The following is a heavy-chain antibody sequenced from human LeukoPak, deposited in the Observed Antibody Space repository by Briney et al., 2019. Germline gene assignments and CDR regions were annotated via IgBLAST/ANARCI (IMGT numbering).Heavy chain of an antibody. CDR1: GFIFSSYN. J-gene: IGHJ3*02. CDR2: IYSGGSI. Sequence: GGSLRLSCVASGFIFSSYNINWVRQAPGKGLEWVSVIYSGGSIYYADSVKGRFTISRDNSRNTLYLQMNSLRAEDTAVYYCARALNGFDIWGPGTLVTVSS. CDR3: ARALNGFDI. V-gene: IGHV3-53*01.